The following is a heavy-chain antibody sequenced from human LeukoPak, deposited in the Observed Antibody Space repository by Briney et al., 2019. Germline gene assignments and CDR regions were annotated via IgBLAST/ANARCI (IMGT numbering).Heavy chain of an antibody. D-gene: IGHD4-17*01. CDR1: GGTFSSYA. V-gene: IGHV1-69*13. Sequence: ASVKVSCKASGGTFSSYAISWVRQAPGQGLEWMGGIIPIFGTANYAQKFQGRVTITADESTSTAYMELSSLRAEDTAVYYCARRMTSVTQNFDYWGQGTLVTVSS. CDR3: ARRMTSVTQNFDY. J-gene: IGHJ4*02. CDR2: IIPIFGTA.